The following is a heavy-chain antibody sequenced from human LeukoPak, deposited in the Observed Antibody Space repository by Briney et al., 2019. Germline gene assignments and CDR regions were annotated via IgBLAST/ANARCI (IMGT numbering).Heavy chain of an antibody. CDR2: IIPILGIA. CDR3: ARVDTAMVIDY. CDR1: GGTFSSYA. D-gene: IGHD5-18*01. J-gene: IGHJ4*02. V-gene: IGHV1-69*04. Sequence: SVKVSCKASGGTFSSYAISWVRQAPGQGLEWMGRIIPILGIADYAQKFQGRVTITADKSTSTAYMELSSLRSEDTAVYYCARVDTAMVIDYWGQGTLVTVSS.